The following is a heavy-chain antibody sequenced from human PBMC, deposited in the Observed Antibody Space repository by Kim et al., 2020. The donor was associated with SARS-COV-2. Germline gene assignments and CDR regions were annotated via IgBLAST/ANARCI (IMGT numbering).Heavy chain of an antibody. Sequence: GGSLRLSCAASGFTFSSYGMHWVRQAPGKGLEWVAVISYDGSNKYYADSVKGRFTISRDNSKNTLYLQMNSLRAEDTAVYYCAKAYGGGQYYFDYWGQG. J-gene: IGHJ4*02. D-gene: IGHD3-16*01. CDR3: AKAYGGGQYYFDY. CDR1: GFTFSSYG. V-gene: IGHV3-30*18. CDR2: ISYDGSNK.